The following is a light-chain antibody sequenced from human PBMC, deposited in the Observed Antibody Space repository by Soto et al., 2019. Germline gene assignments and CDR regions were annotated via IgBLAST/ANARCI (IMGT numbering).Light chain of an antibody. V-gene: IGKV1-5*03. CDR1: QSISSW. J-gene: IGKJ1*01. CDR3: QHYNSYSEA. Sequence: DIQMTQSPSTLAASLGDRVTVTCRASQSISSWLAWYQQKPGKAPKLLIYKASTLQSGVPSRFSGSGSGTEFTLTISSLPPDDFETYYCQHYNSYSEAFGQGTKVDIK. CDR2: KAS.